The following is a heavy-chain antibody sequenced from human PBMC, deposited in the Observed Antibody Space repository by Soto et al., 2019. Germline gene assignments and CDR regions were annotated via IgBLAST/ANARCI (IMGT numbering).Heavy chain of an antibody. V-gene: IGHV4-30-2*06. J-gene: IGHJ6*01. D-gene: IGHD2-15*01. CDR1: GVMIRWGCYS. Sequence: VSGVMIRWGCYSWSWIRQSPGKGLEWLGYISHVETTYYNPSFQSRLSLSLDRTRNQFSLSLSSMNAADKAVYYRARGGGYY. CDR2: ISHVETT. CDR3: ARGGGYY.